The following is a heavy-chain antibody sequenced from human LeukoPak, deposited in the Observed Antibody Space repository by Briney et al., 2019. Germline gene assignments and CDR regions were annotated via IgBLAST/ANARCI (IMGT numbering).Heavy chain of an antibody. CDR3: ARWLDNWFDP. Sequence: SETLSLTCTVSGGSISSNYWSWIRQPAGKGLEWIGYIYYSGSTNYNPSLKSRVTISVDTSKNQFSLKLSSVTAADTAVYYCARWLDNWFDPWGQGTLVTVSS. J-gene: IGHJ5*02. CDR1: GGSISSNY. V-gene: IGHV4-59*01. D-gene: IGHD5-12*01. CDR2: IYYSGST.